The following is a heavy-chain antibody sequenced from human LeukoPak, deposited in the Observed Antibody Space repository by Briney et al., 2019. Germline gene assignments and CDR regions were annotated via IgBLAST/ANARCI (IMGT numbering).Heavy chain of an antibody. CDR1: GFTFDNYA. D-gene: IGHD3-10*01. J-gene: IGHJ4*02. CDR2: ISWNSGSV. Sequence: PGGSLRLSCAASGFTFDNYAMHWVRQAPGKGLEWVSGISWNSGSVGYLDSVRGRFTISRDNAKNSLYLQMNGLRLEDTALYYCAKGHSAYYYGAGNYFYWGQGILVTVSS. CDR3: AKGHSAYYYGAGNYFY. V-gene: IGHV3-9*01.